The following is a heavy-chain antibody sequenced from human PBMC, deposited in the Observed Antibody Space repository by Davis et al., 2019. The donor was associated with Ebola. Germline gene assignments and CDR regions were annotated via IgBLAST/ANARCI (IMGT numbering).Heavy chain of an antibody. V-gene: IGHV1-18*01. CDR3: ARGVEMATIDIDY. CDR2: ISAYNGNT. CDR1: GYTFISYG. D-gene: IGHD5-24*01. Sequence: AASVKVSCKASGYTFISYGISWVRQAPGQGLEWMGWISAYNGNTNYAQKLQGRVTMTTDTSTSTAYMELSSLRSEDTAVYYCARGVEMATIDIDYWGQGTLVTVSS. J-gene: IGHJ4*02.